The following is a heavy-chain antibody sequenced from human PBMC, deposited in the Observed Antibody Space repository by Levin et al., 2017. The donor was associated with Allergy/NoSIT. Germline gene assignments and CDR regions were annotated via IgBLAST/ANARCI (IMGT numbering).Heavy chain of an antibody. CDR3: AKAGRASRGLGYCSGGSCYSIDY. D-gene: IGHD2-15*01. V-gene: IGHV3-30*18. CDR1: RFPFSAYG. J-gene: IGHJ4*02. Sequence: PGGSLRLSCAASRFPFSAYGMHWVRQAPGKGLEWVAVISHDGGNKYYAESVKGRFTISRDNSKNTLYLQMNSLRAEDTAVYYCAKAGRASRGLGYCSGGSCYSIDYWGQGTLVTVSS. CDR2: ISHDGGNK.